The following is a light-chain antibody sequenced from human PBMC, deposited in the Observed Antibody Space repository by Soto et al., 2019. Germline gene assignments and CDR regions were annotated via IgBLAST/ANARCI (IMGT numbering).Light chain of an antibody. CDR2: DTS. J-gene: IGKJ5*01. V-gene: IGKV3-20*01. CDR1: QSVSSSY. CDR3: QQYGSSPIT. Sequence: IALTLSPGKMSILSGRTGTLACSASQSVSSSYLAWYQQKPGQAPRLLIHDTSSRAIGIPDRFSGSKSGTNFTLTIRRMEPEDVGMYYCQQYGSSPITFGQGTRLEIK.